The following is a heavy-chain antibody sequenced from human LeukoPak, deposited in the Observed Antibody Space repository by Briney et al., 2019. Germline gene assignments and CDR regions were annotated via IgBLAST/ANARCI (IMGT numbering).Heavy chain of an antibody. D-gene: IGHD4-17*01. CDR1: GYSFTTYW. V-gene: IGHV5-51*01. Sequence: GESLKISCKGSGYSFTTYWIGWVRQMPGKGLEWMGVIYPGDSDTRYSPSFQGQVTISADKSTSTAYLQWSSLKASDTAMYYCARPPTTMTKLAFDTWGQGTMVTVSS. J-gene: IGHJ3*02. CDR2: IYPGDSDT. CDR3: ARPPTTMTKLAFDT.